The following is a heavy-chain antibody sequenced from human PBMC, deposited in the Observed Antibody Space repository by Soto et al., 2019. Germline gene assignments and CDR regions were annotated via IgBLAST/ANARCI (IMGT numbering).Heavy chain of an antibody. J-gene: IGHJ4*02. V-gene: IGHV4-59*01. D-gene: IGHD2-15*01. CDR2: IYYSGST. Sequence: SETLSLTCTVSGGSISSYYWSWIRQPPGKGLEWIGYIYYSGSTNYNPSLKSRVTISVDTSKNQFSLKLSSVTAADTAVYYCASARYYCSGGSCYGNYFDYWGQGTLVTVSS. CDR1: GGSISSYY. CDR3: ASARYYCSGGSCYGNYFDY.